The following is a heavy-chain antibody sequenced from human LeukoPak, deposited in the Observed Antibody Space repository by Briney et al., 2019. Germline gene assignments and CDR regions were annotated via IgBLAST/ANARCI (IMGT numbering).Heavy chain of an antibody. D-gene: IGHD3-22*01. V-gene: IGHV3-23*01. Sequence: GGSLRLSCAASGFTFSSYAMSWVRQAPGKGLEWVSAISGSGGSTYYADSVKGRFTISRDNSKNTLYLQMNSLRAEDTAVYYCAKEGDYYDSSGYYYNYYYYYMDVWGKGTTVTVSS. CDR1: GFTFSSYA. CDR3: AKEGDYYDSSGYYYNYYYYYMDV. CDR2: ISGSGGST. J-gene: IGHJ6*03.